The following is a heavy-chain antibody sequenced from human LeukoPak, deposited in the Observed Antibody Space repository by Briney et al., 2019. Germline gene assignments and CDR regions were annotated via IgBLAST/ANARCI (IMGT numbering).Heavy chain of an antibody. CDR2: INTNTGNP. CDR1: GYTLTSDG. V-gene: IGHV7-4-1*02. J-gene: IGHJ4*02. D-gene: IGHD6-19*01. CDR3: ASGSSSGWYGFDY. Sequence: ASVKVSCKASGYTLTSDGMNWVRQAPGQGLEWMGWINTNTGNPTYAQGFTGRFVFSLDTAVSTAYLQISSLKTEDTAVYFCASGSSSGWYGFDYWGQGTLVTVSS.